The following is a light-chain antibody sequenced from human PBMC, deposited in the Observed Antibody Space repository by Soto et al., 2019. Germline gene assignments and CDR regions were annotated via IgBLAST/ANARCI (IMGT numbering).Light chain of an antibody. Sequence: QSVLTQPPSVSGAPGQRVTISCTGSSSNIGAGYDVHWYQQLPGTAPKLLIYGNSNRPSGVPDRFSGSKSGTSASLAITGLQAEDEADYYCQPYDSSLSAIYVFGTGTKVTVL. J-gene: IGLJ1*01. CDR1: SSNIGAGYD. CDR2: GNS. V-gene: IGLV1-40*01. CDR3: QPYDSSLSAIYV.